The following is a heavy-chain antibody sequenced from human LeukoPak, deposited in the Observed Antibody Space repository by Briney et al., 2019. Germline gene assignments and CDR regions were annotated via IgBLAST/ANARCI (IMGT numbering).Heavy chain of an antibody. V-gene: IGHV3-74*01. D-gene: IGHD3-16*01. CDR2: INSDGSST. CDR3: ASRLPSGH. Sequence: GGSLRLSCAASGLTVSSNYMSWVRQAPGKGLVWVSRINSDGSSTSYADSVKGRFTISRDNAKNTLYLQMNSLRAEDTAVYYCASRLPSGHWGQGTLVTVSS. J-gene: IGHJ4*02. CDR1: GLTVSSNY.